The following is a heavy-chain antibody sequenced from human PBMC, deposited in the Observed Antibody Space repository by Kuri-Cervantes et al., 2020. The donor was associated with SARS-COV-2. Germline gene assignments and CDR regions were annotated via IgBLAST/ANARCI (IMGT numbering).Heavy chain of an antibody. Sequence: ESLNISFAAPGFTFSSYAISWVRQAPGKGLEWVTAISGSGGSTYYADSVKGRFTISRDNSKNTLYLQMNSLRAEDTAVYYCAKDRKVAARGYFDYWGQGTLVTVSS. CDR2: ISGSGGST. V-gene: IGHV3-23*01. D-gene: IGHD6-6*01. CDR3: AKDRKVAARGYFDY. J-gene: IGHJ4*02. CDR1: GFTFSSYA.